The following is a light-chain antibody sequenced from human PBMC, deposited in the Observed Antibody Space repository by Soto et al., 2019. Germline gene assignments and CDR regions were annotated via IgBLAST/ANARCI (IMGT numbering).Light chain of an antibody. J-gene: IGKJ1*01. CDR2: GAS. Sequence: EIVMTQSPAILSVSPGERATLSCRASQSVSTNLAWFQQKPGQTPRLLFNGASTRATGIPARFTGSGSGTEFILTISSLQPEDFATYYCLQDYNYPRTFGQGTKVDIK. CDR3: LQDYNYPRT. V-gene: IGKV3-15*01. CDR1: QSVSTN.